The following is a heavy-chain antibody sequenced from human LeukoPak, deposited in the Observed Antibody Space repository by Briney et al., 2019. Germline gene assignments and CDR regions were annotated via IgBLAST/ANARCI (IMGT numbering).Heavy chain of an antibody. CDR3: AKARSSGTSPPDY. CDR1: GFTFDDYA. CDR2: ISWNSGSI. Sequence: GGSLRLSGAASGFTFDDYAMHWVRQAPGKGLEWVSGISWNSGSIGYADSVKGRFTISRDNAKNSLYLQMNSLRAEDMALYYCAKARSSGTSPPDYWGQGTLVTVSS. D-gene: IGHD6-6*01. V-gene: IGHV3-9*03. J-gene: IGHJ4*02.